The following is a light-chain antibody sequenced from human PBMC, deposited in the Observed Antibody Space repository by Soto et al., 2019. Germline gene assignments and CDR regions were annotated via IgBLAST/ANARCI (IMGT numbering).Light chain of an antibody. Sequence: EIVMPQSPATLSVSPGERATLSCRASQRIGSNLAWYQQKPGQAPRLLIYGASTRATVIPATFSGSWSGTEFTLTISSLQSEDFAVYYCQQYNNWPFTFGPVTKVDIK. V-gene: IGKV3-15*01. CDR2: GAS. CDR1: QRIGSN. J-gene: IGKJ3*01. CDR3: QQYNNWPFT.